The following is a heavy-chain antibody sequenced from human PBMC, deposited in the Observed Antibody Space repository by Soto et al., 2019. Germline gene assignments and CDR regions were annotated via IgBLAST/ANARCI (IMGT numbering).Heavy chain of an antibody. CDR1: GYSFTSYW. D-gene: IGHD2-2*01. J-gene: IGHJ6*02. CDR2: IDPSDSYT. V-gene: IGHV5-10-1*01. CDR3: ARLVVVPAANYYYYYGMDV. Sequence: GESLKISCKGSGYSFTSYWISWVRQMPGKGLEWMGRIDPSDSYTNYSPSFQGHVTISADKSISTAYLQWSSLKASDTAMYYCARLVVVPAANYYYYYGMDVWGQGTTGTVSS.